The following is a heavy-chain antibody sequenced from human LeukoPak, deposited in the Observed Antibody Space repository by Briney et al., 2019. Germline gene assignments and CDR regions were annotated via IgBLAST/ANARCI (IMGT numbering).Heavy chain of an antibody. D-gene: IGHD3-3*01. CDR1: GFTFSSYA. Sequence: GGSLRLSCAASGFTFSSYAMSWVRQAPGKGLEWVSAISGSGGSTYHADSVKGRFTISRDNSKNTLYLQMDSLRAEDTAVYYCAKEPLEDDFWSGYLYITPMGFDYWGQGTLVTVSS. J-gene: IGHJ4*02. CDR3: AKEPLEDDFWSGYLYITPMGFDY. V-gene: IGHV3-23*01. CDR2: ISGSGGST.